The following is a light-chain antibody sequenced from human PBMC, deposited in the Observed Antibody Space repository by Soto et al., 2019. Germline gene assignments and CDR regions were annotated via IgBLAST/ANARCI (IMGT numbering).Light chain of an antibody. Sequence: EIVRTQSPDSLAVSLGERATIKCKSSQSVLYSSNDRSYLAWFQQKPGQPPKALIYWASSRESGVPDRFSGSGSGPDFTLSISSLQAEDVAVYFCQQYFTTPWTFGQGTKVEI. J-gene: IGKJ1*01. CDR3: QQYFTTPWT. V-gene: IGKV4-1*01. CDR2: WAS. CDR1: QSVLYSSNDRSY.